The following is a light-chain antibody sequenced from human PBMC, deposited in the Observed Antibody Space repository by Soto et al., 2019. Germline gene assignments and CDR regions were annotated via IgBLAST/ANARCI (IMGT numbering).Light chain of an antibody. J-gene: IGLJ2*01. V-gene: IGLV9-49*01. CDR2: VGTGGIVG. CDR3: GADHGSGSNSVV. CDR1: SGYSNYK. Sequence: QSVLTQPPSASASLGASVTLTCTLSSGYSNYKVDWYQQRPGQGPRFVMRVGTGGIVGSKGDGIPDRFSVLGSGLNRYLTIKNIQEEDESDYHCGADHGSGSNSVVFGGGTKLTVL.